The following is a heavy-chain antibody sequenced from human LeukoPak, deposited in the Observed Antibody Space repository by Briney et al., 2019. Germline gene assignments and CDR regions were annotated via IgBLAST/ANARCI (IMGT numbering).Heavy chain of an antibody. V-gene: IGHV3-23*01. Sequence: PGGSLRLSCAASGFAFSTYALSWVRQAPGKRLEWVSSISGSGASTYYADSVKGRFTISRDNSRNTLYLQLDSLRAEDTAIYYCAKRLEYCSTTSCYFSDWGQGTLVTVSS. J-gene: IGHJ4*02. CDR2: ISGSGAST. CDR3: AKRLEYCSTTSCYFSD. D-gene: IGHD2-2*01. CDR1: GFAFSTYA.